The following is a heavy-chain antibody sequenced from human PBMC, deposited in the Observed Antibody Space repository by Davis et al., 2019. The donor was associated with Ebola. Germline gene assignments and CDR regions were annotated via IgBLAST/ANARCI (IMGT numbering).Heavy chain of an antibody. J-gene: IGHJ4*02. CDR1: GFTFSSYA. CDR3: ATVVTADY. D-gene: IGHD2-21*02. V-gene: IGHV3-23*01. Sequence: GESLKISCAASGFTFSSYAMSWVRQAQGKGLEWVSVISGSGGSTYYADSVKGRFTISRDNSKKTLYLQMNSLRAEDTAVYYCATVVTADYWGQGTLVTVAS. CDR2: ISGSGGST.